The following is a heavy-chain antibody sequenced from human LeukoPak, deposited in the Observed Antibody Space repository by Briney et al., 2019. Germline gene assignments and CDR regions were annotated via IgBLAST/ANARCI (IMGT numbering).Heavy chain of an antibody. Sequence: PGGSLRLSCAASGFTFSNAWMSWVRQAPGKGLEWVSYISSSSSTIYYADSVKGRFTISRDNAKNSLYLQMNSLRAEDTAVYYCARDCSGGSCYSGWGYYYGMDVWGQGTTVTVSS. CDR3: ARDCSGGSCYSGWGYYYGMDV. J-gene: IGHJ6*02. CDR2: ISSSSSTI. CDR1: GFTFSNAW. D-gene: IGHD2-15*01. V-gene: IGHV3-48*04.